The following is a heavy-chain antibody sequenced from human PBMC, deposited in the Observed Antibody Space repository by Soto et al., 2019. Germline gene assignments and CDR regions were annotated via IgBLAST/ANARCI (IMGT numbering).Heavy chain of an antibody. Sequence: PGGSLSLSCAASGFTFSKYAMTWARQAPGKGLEWVSAISSNGAGTYYVDSVKGRFTVSRDNSKNTLYLQMHSLRAEDTAVYYCAKDRVPNDSSGYIYWGQGT. D-gene: IGHD3-22*01. CDR2: ISSNGAGT. CDR1: GFTFSKYA. J-gene: IGHJ4*02. CDR3: AKDRVPNDSSGYIY. V-gene: IGHV3-23*01.